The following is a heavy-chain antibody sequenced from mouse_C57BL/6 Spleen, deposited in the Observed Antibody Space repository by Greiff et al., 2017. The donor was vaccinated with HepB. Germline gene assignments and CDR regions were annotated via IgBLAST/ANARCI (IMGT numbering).Heavy chain of an antibody. Sequence: EVQLQESGPGLVKPSQSLSLTCSVTGYSITSGYYWNWIRQFPGNKLEWMGYISYDGSNNYNPSLKNRISITRDTSKNQFFLKLNSVTTEDTATYYCARGYGNRLDWYFDVWGTGTTVTVSS. CDR2: ISYDGSN. CDR3: ARGYGNRLDWYFDV. D-gene: IGHD1-1*01. V-gene: IGHV3-6*01. J-gene: IGHJ1*03. CDR1: GYSITSGYY.